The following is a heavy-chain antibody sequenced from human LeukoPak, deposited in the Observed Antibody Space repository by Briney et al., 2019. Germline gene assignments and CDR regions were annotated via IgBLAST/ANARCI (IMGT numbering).Heavy chain of an antibody. CDR3: AKQQNAFDL. J-gene: IGHJ3*01. CDR2: IWSDGNNK. Sequence: GGSLRLSCAASVFTFSSFGMHWVRQAPGKGLEWVAAIWSDGNNKYYADSVKGRFTISRDNSKNTLYLQMNSLRAEDTAVYYCAKQQNAFDLWGQGTVVTVSS. CDR1: VFTFSSFG. D-gene: IGHD6-13*01. V-gene: IGHV3-33*06.